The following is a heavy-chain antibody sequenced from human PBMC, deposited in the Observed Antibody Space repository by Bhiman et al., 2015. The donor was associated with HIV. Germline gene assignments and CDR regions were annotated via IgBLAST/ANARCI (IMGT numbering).Heavy chain of an antibody. D-gene: IGHD2-15*01. J-gene: IGHJ4*02. CDR1: GFTFSSYD. Sequence: EVQLVESGGGLVQPGGSLRLSCAASGFTFSSYDMHWVRQAAGKGLEWVSASGTAGDTYYLGSVKGRFTISRDNAKNSLFLQMNSLRAEDTAVYYCARGPWWLLHYYLDYWGQGTLVTVSS. V-gene: IGHV3-13*01. CDR3: ARGPWWLLHYYLDY. CDR2: SGTAGDT.